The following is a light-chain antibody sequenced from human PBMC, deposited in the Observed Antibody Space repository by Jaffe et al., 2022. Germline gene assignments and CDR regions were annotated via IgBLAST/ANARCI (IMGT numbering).Light chain of an antibody. CDR1: SSDIGTYHY. CDR2: AVS. Sequence: QSALTQPASVSGSPGQSITISCTGTSSDIGTYHYVSWYQQHPGKAPKLLFYAVSHRPSGVSFRFSASKSGNTASLTISGLQAEDEADYYCTSYTGSNTLLFGGGTKLTVL. V-gene: IGLV2-14*03. CDR3: TSYTGSNTLL. J-gene: IGLJ2*01.